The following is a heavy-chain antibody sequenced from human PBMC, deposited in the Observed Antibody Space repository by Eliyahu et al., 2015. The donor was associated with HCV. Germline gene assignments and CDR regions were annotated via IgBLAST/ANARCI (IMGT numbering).Heavy chain of an antibody. V-gene: IGHV3-15*01. J-gene: IGHJ6*02. CDR1: GFPFSNAW. CDR2: ITNKANGGRT. CDR3: TLNFYGSGSPRYYYYAMDV. Sequence: EVQLVESGGGLVKPGGSLRLSCAASGFPFSNAWXQWVRLAPAKGLGWVGRITNKANGGRTEYAASVKGRFTISRDDSKNMLYLEMNSLNTEDTAVYYCTLNFYGSGSPRYYYYAMDVWGQGTTVTVSS. D-gene: IGHD3-10*01.